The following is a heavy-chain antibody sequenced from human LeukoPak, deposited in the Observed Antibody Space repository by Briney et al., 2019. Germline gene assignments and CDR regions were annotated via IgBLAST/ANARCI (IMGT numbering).Heavy chain of an antibody. CDR3: ARDRGYSYGYTHWFDP. D-gene: IGHD5-18*01. Sequence: GGSLRLSCAASGFTVSSNYMSWVRQAPGKGLEWVSVIYSGGSTYYADSVKGRFTISRDNSKNTLYPQMNSLRAEDTAVYYCARDRGYSYGYTHWFDPWGQGTLVTVSS. CDR2: IYSGGST. V-gene: IGHV3-66*01. CDR1: GFTVSSNY. J-gene: IGHJ5*02.